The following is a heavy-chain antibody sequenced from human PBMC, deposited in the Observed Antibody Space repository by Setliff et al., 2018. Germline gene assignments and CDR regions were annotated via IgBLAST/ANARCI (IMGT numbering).Heavy chain of an antibody. Sequence: ASVKVSCKASGYTFTSYAMHWVRQAPGQRLEWMGWINAGNGNTKYSQKFQGRVTITRDTSANTAYMELSSLRSEDTAVYYCARESTAKNFWGEYSDYWGQGTRVTVSS. CDR3: ARESTAKNFWGEYSDY. CDR1: GYTFTSYA. D-gene: IGHD3-3*01. CDR2: INAGNGNT. J-gene: IGHJ4*02. V-gene: IGHV1-3*01.